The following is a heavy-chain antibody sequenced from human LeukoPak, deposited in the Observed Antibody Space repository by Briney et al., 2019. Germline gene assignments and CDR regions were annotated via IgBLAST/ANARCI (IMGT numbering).Heavy chain of an antibody. Sequence: SETLSLTCTVFGASISSGSYYWNWVRQPPGKGLEWIGSICYDGSAYYIPSIIRRGSMSVDTSKNQFSLKLSSVTAADTAVYYCARLDCSSNSCLFDFWGQGTLVTVSS. J-gene: IGHJ4*02. D-gene: IGHD2-2*01. CDR3: ARLDCSSNSCLFDF. CDR2: ICYDGSA. V-gene: IGHV4-39*01. CDR1: GASISSGSYY.